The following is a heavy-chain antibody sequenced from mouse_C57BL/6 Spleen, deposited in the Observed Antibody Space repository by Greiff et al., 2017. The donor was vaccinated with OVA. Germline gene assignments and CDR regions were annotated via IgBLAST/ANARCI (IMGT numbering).Heavy chain of an antibody. D-gene: IGHD1-1*01. CDR1: GYTFTSYG. V-gene: IGHV1-81*01. CDR3: AREKDDGAWFAY. CDR2: IYPRSGNT. J-gene: IGHJ3*01. Sequence: QVQLQQSGAELARPGASVKLSCKASGYTFTSYGISWVKQRTGQGLEWIGEIYPRSGNTYYNEKFKGKATLTADKSSSTAYMELRSLTSEDSAVYFCAREKDDGAWFAYWGQGTLVTVSA.